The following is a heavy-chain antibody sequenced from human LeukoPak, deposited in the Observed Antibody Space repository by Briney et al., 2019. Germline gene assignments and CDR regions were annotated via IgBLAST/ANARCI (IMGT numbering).Heavy chain of an antibody. Sequence: SETLSLTCTVSGGSISSYYWSWIRQPPGKGLEWIGYIYYSGSTNYNPSLKSRVTISVDTSKNQFSLKLSSVTAADTAVYYCGRDSYYDGSSGYYHWYFVLWVRGTLVSVCS. D-gene: IGHD3-22*01. CDR2: IYYSGST. CDR1: GGSISSYY. V-gene: IGHV4-59*01. CDR3: GRDSYYDGSSGYYHWYFVL. J-gene: IGHJ2*01.